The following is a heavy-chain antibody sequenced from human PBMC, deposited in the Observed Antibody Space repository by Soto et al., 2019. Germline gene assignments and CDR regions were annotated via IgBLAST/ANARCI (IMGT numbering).Heavy chain of an antibody. V-gene: IGHV3-66*01. CDR2: IYSGGST. CDR1: GFTVSSNY. CDR3: ARASSDGSGSFDAFDI. J-gene: IGHJ3*02. D-gene: IGHD3-10*01. Sequence: GGSLRLSCAASGFTVSSNYMSWVRQAPGKGLEWVSVIYSGGSTYYADSVKGRFTISRDNSKNTLYLQMNSLRAEDTAVYYCARASSDGSGSFDAFDIWGQGTMVTVSS.